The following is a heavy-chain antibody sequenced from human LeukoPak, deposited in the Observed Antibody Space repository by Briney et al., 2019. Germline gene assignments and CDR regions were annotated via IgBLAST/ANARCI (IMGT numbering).Heavy chain of an antibody. J-gene: IGHJ6*01. D-gene: IGHD5-18*01. CDR2: ITSSGDTT. CDR1: GFTFNNYA. CDR3: AKGVLSGVGYFLRIEV. V-gene: IGHV3-23*01. Sequence: GGSLRLSCAASGFTFNNYAMNWVRQAPGKGLEWVSSITSSGDTTHYADSVRGRFTISRDNSRNTLSLQMTSLRAEDTGVYYCAKGVLSGVGYFLRIEVWGKRTPVTVSS.